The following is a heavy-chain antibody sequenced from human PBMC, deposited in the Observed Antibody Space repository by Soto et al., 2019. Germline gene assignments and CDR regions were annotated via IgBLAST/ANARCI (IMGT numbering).Heavy chain of an antibody. V-gene: IGHV3-74*01. CDR2: INSDGSST. CDR3: ARVGYCISTSCYGGIDY. CDR1: GFTFSSYW. J-gene: IGHJ4*02. D-gene: IGHD2-2*01. Sequence: PGGSLRLSSAASGFTFSSYWMHWVRQAPGKGLVWVSRINSDGSSTSYADSVKGRFTISRDNAKNTLYLQMNSLRAEDTAVYYCARVGYCISTSCYGGIDYWGQGTLVTVSS.